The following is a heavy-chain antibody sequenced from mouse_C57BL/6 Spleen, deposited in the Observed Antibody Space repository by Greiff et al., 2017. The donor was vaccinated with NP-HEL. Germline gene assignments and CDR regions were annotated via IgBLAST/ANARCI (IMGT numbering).Heavy chain of an antibody. CDR2: INPNNGGT. J-gene: IGHJ4*01. V-gene: IGHV1-26*01. CDR1: GYTFTDYY. CDR3: ARDGAD. D-gene: IGHD3-3*01. Sequence: EVQLQQSGPELVKPGASVKISCKASGYTFTDYYMNWVKQSHGKSLEWIGDINPNNGGTSYNQKFKGKATLTVDKSSSTAYMELRSLTSEDSAVYYCARDGADWGQGTSVTVSS.